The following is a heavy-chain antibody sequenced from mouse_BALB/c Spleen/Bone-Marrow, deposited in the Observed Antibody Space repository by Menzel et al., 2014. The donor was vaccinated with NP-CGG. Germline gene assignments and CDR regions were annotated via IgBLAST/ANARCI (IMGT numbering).Heavy chain of an antibody. CDR3: ARAGFDY. CDR1: GFSLTSYG. CDR2: IWAGGST. V-gene: IGHV2-9*02. J-gene: IGHJ2*01. Sequence: VKLMESGPGLVAPSQSLSISCTVSGFSLTSYGVHWVRQPPGKGPEWLGVIWAGGSTNYNSALMSRLSISKDNSKSQVFLKMNSLQTDDTAMYYCARAGFDYWGQGTTLTVSS.